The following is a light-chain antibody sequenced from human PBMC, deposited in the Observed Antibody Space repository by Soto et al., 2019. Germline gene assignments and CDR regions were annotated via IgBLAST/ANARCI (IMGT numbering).Light chain of an antibody. CDR1: SSDVCGYHY. CDR3: CSYAGSYTLL. V-gene: IGLV2-11*01. Sequence: QSALTQPRSVSGSPGQSVTISCTGTSSDVCGYHYVSWYQQHPGKTPKLMIYGVTERPSGVPDRFSGSKSGNSASLTISGLQAEDEADYYCCSYAGSYTLLFGGGTKLTVL. J-gene: IGLJ2*01. CDR2: GVT.